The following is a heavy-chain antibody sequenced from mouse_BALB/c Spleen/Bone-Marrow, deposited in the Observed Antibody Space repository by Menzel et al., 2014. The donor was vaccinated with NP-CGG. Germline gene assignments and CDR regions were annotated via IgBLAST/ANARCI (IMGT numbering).Heavy chain of an antibody. V-gene: IGHV1S135*01. CDR1: GYSFTGNN. J-gene: IGHJ4*01. D-gene: IGHD2-12*01. Sequence: VPLQQSGTEMEKPGASVKISCKSSGYSFTGNNMNWVKQSNGKSLERIGNIDTYYGGPSYSQKFRGKATLTVDKSSSTAYMELKSLTSEDSAIYYCARNYRYYDYAMDYWGQGTSVIVSS. CDR3: ARNYRYYDYAMDY. CDR2: IDTYYGGP.